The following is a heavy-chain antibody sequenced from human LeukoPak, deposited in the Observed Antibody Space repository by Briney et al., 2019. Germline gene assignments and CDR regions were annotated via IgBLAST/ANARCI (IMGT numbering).Heavy chain of an antibody. D-gene: IGHD5-12*01. J-gene: IGHJ6*03. CDR3: ASPVATTDRLRYYYYMDV. CDR1: GGTFSSYA. CDR2: IIPIFGTA. V-gene: IGHV1-69*05. Sequence: SVKVSCKASGGTFSSYAISWVRQAPGQGLEWMGGIIPIFGTANYAQKFQGRVTITTDESTSTAYMELSSLRSEDTAVYYCASPVATTDRLRYYYYMDVWGKGTTVTVSS.